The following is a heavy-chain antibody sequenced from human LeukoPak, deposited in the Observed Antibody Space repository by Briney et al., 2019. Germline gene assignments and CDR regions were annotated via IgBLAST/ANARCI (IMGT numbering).Heavy chain of an antibody. CDR2: IYPGEYDT. V-gene: IGHV5-51*01. J-gene: IGHJ6*02. D-gene: IGHD6-19*01. CDR3: ARLEAGPGISYYYGMDV. CDR1: GSIFTNYW. Sequence: GASLETSSKGSGSIFTNYWIGWGRRMRGKGLEWMGIIYPGEYDTKYTQSFQGQVTFSIDKSTSSAYLRWSSLKASDTAIYYCARLEAGPGISYYYGMDVWGQGTTVTVSS.